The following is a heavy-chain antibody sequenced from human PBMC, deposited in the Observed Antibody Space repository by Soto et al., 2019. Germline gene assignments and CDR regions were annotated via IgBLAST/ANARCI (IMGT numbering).Heavy chain of an antibody. CDR2: ISGSGGST. V-gene: IGHV3-23*01. Sequence: TGGSLRLSCAASGFTFSSYAMSWVRQAPGKGLEWVSAISGSGGSTYYADSVKGRFTISRDNSKTTLYLQMNSLRAEDTAVYYCAKSIIAPRPYFDYWGQGTLVTVSS. CDR3: AKSIIAPRPYFDY. CDR1: GFTFSSYA. D-gene: IGHD6-6*01. J-gene: IGHJ4*02.